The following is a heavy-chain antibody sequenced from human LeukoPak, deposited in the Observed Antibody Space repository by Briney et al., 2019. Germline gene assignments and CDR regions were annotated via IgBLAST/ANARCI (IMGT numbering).Heavy chain of an antibody. J-gene: IGHJ3*02. CDR1: GYTLTELS. CDR3: AREDGSGFGAFEI. D-gene: IGHD3-22*01. Sequence: VASVKVSCKVSGYTLTELSMNWVRQAPGKGLEWMGGFDPEVGEAIYAQKFQGRITMTRDTSTSTVYMEVSSLRSEDTAVYYCAREDGSGFGAFEIWGQGTMVTVSS. V-gene: IGHV1-24*01. CDR2: FDPEVGEA.